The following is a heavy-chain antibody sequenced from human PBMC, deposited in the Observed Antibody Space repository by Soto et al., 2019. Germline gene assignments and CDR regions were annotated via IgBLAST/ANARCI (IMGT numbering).Heavy chain of an antibody. D-gene: IGHD5-18*01. CDR3: AKDPRYSYAMGVPFY. Sequence: PGGSLRLSCAASGVPFSSYGMHWVRQAPGKGLEWVAVISYDGSNKYYADSVKGRFTISRDNSKNTLYLQMNSLRAEDTAVYYCAKDPRYSYAMGVPFYWGQGTLVTVSS. V-gene: IGHV3-30*18. CDR1: GVPFSSYG. CDR2: ISYDGSNK. J-gene: IGHJ4*02.